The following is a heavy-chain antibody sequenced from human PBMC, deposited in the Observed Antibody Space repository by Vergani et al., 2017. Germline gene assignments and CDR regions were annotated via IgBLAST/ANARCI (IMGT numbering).Heavy chain of an antibody. V-gene: IGHV3-23*01. CDR2: ISGSGGST. CDR3: AKDHVSADAEGELDY. J-gene: IGHJ4*02. Sequence: EVQLLESGGGLVQPGGSLRLSCAASGFTFSSYAMSWVRQAPGKGLEWVSAISGSGGSTYYADPVKGRFTISRDNSKNTLYLQMNSLRAEDTAVYYCAKDHVSADAEGELDYWGQGTLVTVSS. CDR1: GFTFSSYA.